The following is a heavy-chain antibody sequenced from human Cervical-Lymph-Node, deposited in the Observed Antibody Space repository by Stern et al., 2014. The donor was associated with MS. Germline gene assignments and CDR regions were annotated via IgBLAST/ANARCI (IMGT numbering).Heavy chain of an antibody. Sequence: QVQLVQSGAEVKKPGSSVKVSCKASGGTFNNHVISWVRQARGQGLEWMGGIIPMFGAANYARKFQGRVTISADKSTSKGHMVLTSLSYEDTAIYYCANRDMGYTYGRHDYWGQGTLVTVS. CDR1: GGTFNNHV. D-gene: IGHD5-12*01. J-gene: IGHJ4*02. CDR2: IIPMFGAA. CDR3: ANRDMGYTYGRHDY. V-gene: IGHV1-69*06.